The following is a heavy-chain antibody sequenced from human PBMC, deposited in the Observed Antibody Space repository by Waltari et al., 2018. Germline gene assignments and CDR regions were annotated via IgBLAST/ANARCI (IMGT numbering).Heavy chain of an antibody. D-gene: IGHD1-1*01. CDR1: ENTFTTYW. CDR2: IYPGSDSDI. CDR3: ATKGAFTGPDF. J-gene: IGHJ4*02. Sequence: EGQVVQSAAEVRKPGESLKISCKGSENTFTTYWIGWVRQMPGKGLEWMGIIYPGSDSDIRYSPSFEGQVTISADKSISTAYLHWSSLKASDTAMYYCATKGAFTGPDFWGQGTLVTVSS. V-gene: IGHV5-51*01.